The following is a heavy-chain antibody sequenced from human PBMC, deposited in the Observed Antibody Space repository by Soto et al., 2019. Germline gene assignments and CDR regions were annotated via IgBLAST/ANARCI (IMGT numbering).Heavy chain of an antibody. V-gene: IGHV3-15*01. CDR2: IKGSHAGGTT. D-gene: IGHD1-26*01. CDR3: ATEGGYPGSNFYGAY. J-gene: IGHJ4*02. CDR1: GFTFTKAY. Sequence: EVQLVESGGGLVEPGGSIRLSCVASGFTFTKAYMTWVRQAPGKGLEWVGRIKGSHAGGTTDYATSVKGRFTISRDDSKNTLDLQMNSLTTEDTSVYYCATEGGYPGSNFYGAYWGQGTLVTVSS.